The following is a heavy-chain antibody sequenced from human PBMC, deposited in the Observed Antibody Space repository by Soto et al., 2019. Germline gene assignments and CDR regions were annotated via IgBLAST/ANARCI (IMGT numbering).Heavy chain of an antibody. Sequence: GGSLRLSCAVSGFTFDDNAMHWVRQAPEKGLEWVSGINWKSDIGYADSVKGRFTISRDNAENSLYLQMNSLRAEDTAVYYCARSGKRFGESPYVNGMDVWGQGTTVTVSS. CDR1: GFTFDDNA. J-gene: IGHJ6*02. D-gene: IGHD3-10*01. CDR3: ARSGKRFGESPYVNGMDV. CDR2: INWKSDI. V-gene: IGHV3-9*01.